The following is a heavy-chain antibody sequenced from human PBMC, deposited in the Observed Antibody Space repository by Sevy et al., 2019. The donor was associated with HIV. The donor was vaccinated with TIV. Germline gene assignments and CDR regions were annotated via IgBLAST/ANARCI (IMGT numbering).Heavy chain of an antibody. V-gene: IGHV3-30*18. CDR3: AKESVSWYLDF. CDR2: ISYDGDSK. D-gene: IGHD6-13*01. CDR1: GFTFSRNG. Sequence: GGSLRLSCAASGFTFSRNGMHWVRQVPGKGLEWVSLISYDGDSKNYADSVKGRFTISRDKSKNTVYLHMNSLRSEDTAVYYCAKESVSWYLDFWGQGTLVTVSS. J-gene: IGHJ4*02.